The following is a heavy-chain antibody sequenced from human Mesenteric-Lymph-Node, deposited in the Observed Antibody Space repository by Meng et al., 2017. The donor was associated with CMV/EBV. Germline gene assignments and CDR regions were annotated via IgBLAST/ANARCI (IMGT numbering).Heavy chain of an antibody. CDR3: ARMGYSSGWYYFDY. V-gene: IGHV4-4*02. CDR2: IYHGGST. CDR1: GGSISSGVW. D-gene: IGHD6-19*01. J-gene: IGHJ4*02. Sequence: VSGGSISSGVWWSCVRQPPGKGLEWIGEIYHGGSTNYNPSLKSRVTISVDKSKNHFSLNLSSVTAADTAVYYCARMGYSSGWYYFDYWGQGTLVTVSS.